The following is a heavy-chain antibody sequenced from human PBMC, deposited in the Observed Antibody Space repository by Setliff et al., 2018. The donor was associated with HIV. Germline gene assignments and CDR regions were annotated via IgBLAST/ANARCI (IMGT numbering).Heavy chain of an antibody. CDR1: GYTFTSYG. Sequence: GASVKVSCKASGYTFTSYGIDWVRQAPGQGLEWMGWISAYNGDTNYAQKLQGRVTMTTDTSTSTAYMELRSLRSDDTAVYYCARDFVEGIAVTDWFDPWGQGTLVTVSS. D-gene: IGHD6-19*01. V-gene: IGHV1-18*01. J-gene: IGHJ5*02. CDR2: ISAYNGDT. CDR3: ARDFVEGIAVTDWFDP.